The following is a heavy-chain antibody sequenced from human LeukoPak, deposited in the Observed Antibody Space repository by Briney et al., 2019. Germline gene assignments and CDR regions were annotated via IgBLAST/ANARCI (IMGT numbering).Heavy chain of an antibody. CDR1: GFTFSSYA. CDR3: AKDYPSSPDPYSGYDWVY. V-gene: IGHV3-23*01. J-gene: IGHJ4*02. CDR2: ISGSGGST. Sequence: HPGGSLRLSCAASGFTFSSYAMSWVRQAPGKGLEWVSAISGSGGSTYYADSVKGRFTISRDNSKNTLYLQMNSLRAEDTAVYYCAKDYPSSPDPYSGYDWVYWGQGTLVTVSS. D-gene: IGHD5-12*01.